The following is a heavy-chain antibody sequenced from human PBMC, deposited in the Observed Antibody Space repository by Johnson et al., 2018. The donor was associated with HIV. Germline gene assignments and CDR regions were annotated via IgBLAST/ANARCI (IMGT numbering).Heavy chain of an antibody. CDR2: ISGSGGST. D-gene: IGHD1-7*01. V-gene: IGHV3-23*04. Sequence: VQLVESGGGLVQPGRSLKLSCAASGFTFSSYAMSWVRQAPGKGLEWVSAISGSGGSTYYAKSVKGRFTISRDNSKKTLYLQLGSLRDEDMGVYYCARGPDWDYEVYKDLDRWGQGTKVIVSS. CDR3: ARGPDWDYEVYKDLDR. J-gene: IGHJ3*01. CDR1: GFTFSSYA.